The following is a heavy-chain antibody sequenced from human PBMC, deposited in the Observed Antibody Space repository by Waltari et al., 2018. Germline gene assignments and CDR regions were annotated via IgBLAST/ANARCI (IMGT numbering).Heavy chain of an antibody. J-gene: IGHJ4*02. D-gene: IGHD6-13*01. CDR2: IYYSGST. CDR1: GGSISSSSYY. CDR3: ARVGSSWDFDY. V-gene: IGHV4-39*07. Sequence: QLQLQESGPGLVKPSETLSLTCTVSGGSISSSSYYWGWIRQPPGKGLEWIGSIYYSGSTYYNPSRKSRVTISVDTSKNQFSLKLSSVTAADTAVYYCARVGSSWDFDYWGQGTLVTVSS.